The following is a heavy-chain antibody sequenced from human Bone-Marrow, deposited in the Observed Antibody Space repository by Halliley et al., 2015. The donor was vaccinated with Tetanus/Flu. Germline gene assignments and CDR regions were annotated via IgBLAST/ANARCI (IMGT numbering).Heavy chain of an antibody. V-gene: IGHV1-18*01. J-gene: IGHJ4*02. Sequence: QVQLVQSGAEVKKPGTSVKVSCKASGYTFTSYGISWVRQVPGQGLQFMGWISVRNGDTEYAQKFQGRLTVTADTSTSTAYMELRSVNSDDTAVYYCARGQGYHWGQGALVTVSS. D-gene: IGHD2-2*01. CDR1: GYTFTSYG. CDR2: ISVRNGDT. CDR3: ARGQGYH.